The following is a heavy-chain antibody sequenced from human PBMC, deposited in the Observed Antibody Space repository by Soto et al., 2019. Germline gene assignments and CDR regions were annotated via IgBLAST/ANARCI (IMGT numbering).Heavy chain of an antibody. Sequence: ASVKVSCKASGYSFTDYYMHWVRQAPGQGLEWMGWINPHSGATNYAQNFQGRVTMTRDTSISTAYMELSRLRSDDTAVYYCLRQHLSSRWFDPWGQGTLVTVSS. CDR3: LRQHLSSRWFDP. V-gene: IGHV1-2*02. CDR2: INPHSGAT. J-gene: IGHJ5*02. CDR1: GYSFTDYY. D-gene: IGHD6-13*01.